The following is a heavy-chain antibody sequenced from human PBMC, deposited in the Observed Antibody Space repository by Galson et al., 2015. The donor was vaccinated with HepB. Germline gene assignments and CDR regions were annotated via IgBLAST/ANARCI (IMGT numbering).Heavy chain of an antibody. CDR2: IYYSGST. J-gene: IGHJ4*02. CDR3: ARSYYYDSSGYYHFDY. Sequence: LSLTCTVSGGSISSYYWSWIRQPPGKGLEWIGYIYYSGSTNYNPSLKSRVTISVDTSKNQFSLKLSSVTAADTAVYYCARSYYYDSSGYYHFDYWGQGTLVTVSS. V-gene: IGHV4-59*01. D-gene: IGHD3-22*01. CDR1: GGSISSYY.